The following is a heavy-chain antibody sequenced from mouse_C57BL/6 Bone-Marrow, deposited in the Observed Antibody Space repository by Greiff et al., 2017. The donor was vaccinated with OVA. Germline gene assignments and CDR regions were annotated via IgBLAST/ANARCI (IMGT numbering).Heavy chain of an antibody. J-gene: IGHJ2*01. V-gene: IGHV1-82*01. Sequence: VQLQQSGPELVKPGASVKISCKASGYAFTSSWMNWVKQRPGKGLEWIGRIYPGNGDTNYNGKFKGKATLTADKSTSTAYMQLSSLTSEDSAVEFCASYRRRYFDYWGQGTTLTVSS. CDR3: ASYRRRYFDY. CDR1: GYAFTSSW. CDR2: IYPGNGDT. D-gene: IGHD2-14*01.